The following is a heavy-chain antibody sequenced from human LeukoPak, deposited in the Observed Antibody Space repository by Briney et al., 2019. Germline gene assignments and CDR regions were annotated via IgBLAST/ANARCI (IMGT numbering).Heavy chain of an antibody. CDR1: GFTFSSYS. J-gene: IGHJ4*02. CDR3: ARGLEYSYRRDFDY. Sequence: KAGGSLRLPCAASGFTFSSYSMNWVRQAPGKGLEWVSSISSSSSYIYYADSVKGRFTISRDNAKNSLYLQMNSLRAEDTAVYYCARGLEYSYRRDFDYWGQGTLVTVSS. V-gene: IGHV3-21*01. D-gene: IGHD5-18*01. CDR2: ISSSSSYI.